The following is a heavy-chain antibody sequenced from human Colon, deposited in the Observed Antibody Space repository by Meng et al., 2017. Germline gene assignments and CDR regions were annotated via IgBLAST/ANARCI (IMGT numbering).Heavy chain of an antibody. Sequence: VLLQQGGAWLLKPSETLSLSCDVYGGSVSRDFCSWIRQTPGKGMEWIGGISEGGGTLYNPSLKSRVFISVDTSNSELTLKLTSVTDADTGVYYCARGQGFLLHYFDNWGQGTLVTVSS. V-gene: IGHV4-34*01. CDR2: ISEGGGT. J-gene: IGHJ4*02. CDR3: ARGQGFLLHYFDN. CDR1: GGSVSRDF. D-gene: IGHD3-22*01.